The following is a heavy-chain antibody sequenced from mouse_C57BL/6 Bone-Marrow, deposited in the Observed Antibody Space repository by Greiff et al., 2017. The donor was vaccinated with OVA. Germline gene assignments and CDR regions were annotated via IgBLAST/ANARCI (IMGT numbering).Heavy chain of an antibody. CDR3: TDWYFDV. CDR2: IRLKSDNYAT. V-gene: IGHV6-3*01. Sequence: LQQSGGGLVQPGGSMKLSCVASGFTFSNYWMNWVRQSPEKGLEWVAQIRLKSDNYATHYAESVKGMFTISRDDSKSSVYLQMNNLRAEDTGIYYCTDWYFDVWGTGTTVTVSS. J-gene: IGHJ1*03. CDR1: GFTFSNYW.